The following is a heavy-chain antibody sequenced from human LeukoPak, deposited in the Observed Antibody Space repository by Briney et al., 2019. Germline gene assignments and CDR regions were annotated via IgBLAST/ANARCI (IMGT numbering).Heavy chain of an antibody. D-gene: IGHD5-12*01. CDR1: GFTFSSYW. CDR2: INSDGSSI. J-gene: IGHJ4*02. CDR3: ARSDSGQIDY. V-gene: IGHV3-74*01. Sequence: GGSLRPSCAASGFTFSSYWMHWVRQAPGKGLVWVSRINSDGSSINYADSVKGRFTMFRDNAKNTLFLQMNSLRAEDTAVYYCARSDSGQIDYWGQGTLVTVSS.